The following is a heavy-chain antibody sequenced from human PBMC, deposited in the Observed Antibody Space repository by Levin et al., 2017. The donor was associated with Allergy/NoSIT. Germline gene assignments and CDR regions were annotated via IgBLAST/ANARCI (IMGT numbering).Heavy chain of an antibody. CDR1: GYPLTEFY. CDR2: INPKTGAT. V-gene: IGHV1-2*02. J-gene: IGHJ1*01. Sequence: ASVKVSCTASGYPLTEFYIHWVRQAPGQGLEWMAWINPKTGATNYAQKFQGRITLTSDTSINTAYMDLSNLKSDDTAFYYCARGGRYQYWGQGTLVTVSS. CDR3: ARGGRYQY. D-gene: IGHD3-16*02.